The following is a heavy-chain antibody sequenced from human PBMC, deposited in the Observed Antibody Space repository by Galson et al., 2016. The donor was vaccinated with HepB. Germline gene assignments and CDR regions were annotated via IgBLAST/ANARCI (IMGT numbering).Heavy chain of an antibody. CDR3: ARAKWLLNPFDY. V-gene: IGHV4-34*01. CDR1: GGSFSGYY. J-gene: IGHJ4*02. D-gene: IGHD6-19*01. CDR2: INHSGRT. Sequence: ETLSLTCAVYGGSFSGYYWSWIRQPPGKGLEWIGEINHSGRTNYNPSLKSRVTISVDTSKTQFSLKLNSVTAADTAVYYCARAKWLLNPFDYWGQGTLVTVSS.